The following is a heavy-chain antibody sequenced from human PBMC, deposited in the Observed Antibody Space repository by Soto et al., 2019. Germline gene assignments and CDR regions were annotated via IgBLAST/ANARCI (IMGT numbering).Heavy chain of an antibody. D-gene: IGHD3-22*01. Sequence: ASVKVSCKTSGYTFTSYGISWVRQAPGQGLEWMGWISAYNGNTNYAQKLQGRVTMTTDTSTSTAYLELRSLRSDDTAVYYCARDQDYYASSGCYVNWGQGTLVTVSS. CDR2: ISAYNGNT. J-gene: IGHJ4*02. V-gene: IGHV1-18*04. CDR3: ARDQDYYASSGCYVN. CDR1: GYTFTSYG.